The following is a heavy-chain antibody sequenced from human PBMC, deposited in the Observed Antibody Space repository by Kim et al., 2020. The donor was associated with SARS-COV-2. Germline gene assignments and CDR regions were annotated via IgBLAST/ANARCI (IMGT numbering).Heavy chain of an antibody. CDR3: AREYGFLEWLLPRSELSSQVGYFDL. V-gene: IGHV3-30-3*01. D-gene: IGHD3-3*01. CDR2: ISYDGSNK. CDR1: GFTFSSYA. J-gene: IGHJ2*01. Sequence: GGSLRLSCAASGFTFSSYAMHWVRQAPGKGLEWVAVISYDGSNKYYADSVKGRFTISRDNSKNTLYLQMNSLRAEDTAVYYCAREYGFLEWLLPRSELSSQVGYFDLWGRGTLVTVSS.